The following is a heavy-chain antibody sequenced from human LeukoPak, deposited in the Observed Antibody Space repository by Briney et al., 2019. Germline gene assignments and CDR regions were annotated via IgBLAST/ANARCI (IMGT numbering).Heavy chain of an antibody. V-gene: IGHV1-24*01. D-gene: IGHD1-1*01. CDR2: FDPEDGET. CDR3: AIVSRTDAFDI. CDR1: GYTFTGYY. Sequence: GASVKVSCKASGYTFTGYYMHWVRQAPGKGLEWMGGFDPEDGETIYAQKFQGRVTMTEDTSTDTAYMELSSLRSEDTAVYYCAIVSRTDAFDIWGQGTMVTVSS. J-gene: IGHJ3*02.